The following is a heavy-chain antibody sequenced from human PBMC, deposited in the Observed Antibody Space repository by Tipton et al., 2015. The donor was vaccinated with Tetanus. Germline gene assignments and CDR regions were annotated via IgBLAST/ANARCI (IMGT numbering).Heavy chain of an antibody. CDR3: ARDQARGARGWNYFDY. J-gene: IGHJ4*02. CDR1: GASVSGGTDY. D-gene: IGHD1-26*01. V-gene: IGHV4-61*09. Sequence: TLSLTCTVSGASVSGGTDYWTWIRQPPGQGLEWIGHVYPTGSTYYNPSLESRITLSVDTSKNQFSLKLNSVTAADTAVYYCARDQARGARGWNYFDYWGQGTLVTVSS. CDR2: VYPTGST.